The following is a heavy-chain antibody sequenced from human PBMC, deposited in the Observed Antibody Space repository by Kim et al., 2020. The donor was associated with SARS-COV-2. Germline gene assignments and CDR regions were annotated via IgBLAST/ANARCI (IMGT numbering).Heavy chain of an antibody. CDR1: GGSFSGYY. J-gene: IGHJ6*02. CDR2: INHSGST. D-gene: IGHD1-26*01. V-gene: IGHV4-34*01. Sequence: SETLSLTCAVYGGSFSGYYWSWIRQPPGKGLEWIGEINHSGSTNYNPSLKSRVTISVDTSKNQFSLKLSSVTAADTAVYYCAGAGLGANVPGMDVWGQGTTVTVSS. CDR3: AGAGLGANVPGMDV.